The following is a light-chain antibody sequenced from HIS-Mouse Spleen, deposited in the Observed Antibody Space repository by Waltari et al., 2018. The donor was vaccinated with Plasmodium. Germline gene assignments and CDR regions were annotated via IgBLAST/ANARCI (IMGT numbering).Light chain of an antibody. J-gene: IGLJ3*02. V-gene: IGLV3-25*03. CDR1: ALPTHY. CDR2: KDS. CDR3: QSADSSGTPNWV. Sequence: SYELTQPPSVSVSPGQTARITCPGHALPTHYASCYQQKPGQAPVLVIYKDSERPSGIPERFSGSSSGKTVTLTISGVQAEDEADYYCQSADSSGTPNWVFGGGTKLTVL.